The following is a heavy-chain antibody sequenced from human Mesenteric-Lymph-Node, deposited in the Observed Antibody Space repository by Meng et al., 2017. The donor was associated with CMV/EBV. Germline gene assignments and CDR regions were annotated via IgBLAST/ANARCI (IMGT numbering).Heavy chain of an antibody. D-gene: IGHD3-3*01. Sequence: GGSLRLSCAASGFTFNIYWMHWVRQAPGKGLVWISRINSDGSRTNYADSVKGRVTISRDNAKNTVYLQMSGLRVEDTAVYYCARDWSGYINYWGPGNLVTVSS. CDR3: ARDWSGYINY. CDR1: GFTFNIYW. V-gene: IGHV3-74*01. J-gene: IGHJ4*02. CDR2: INSDGSRT.